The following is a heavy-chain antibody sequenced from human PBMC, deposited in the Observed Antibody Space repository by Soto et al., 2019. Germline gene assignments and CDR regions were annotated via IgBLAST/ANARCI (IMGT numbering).Heavy chain of an antibody. J-gene: IGHJ4*02. V-gene: IGHV3-11*06. CDR1: GFTFSDYY. Sequence: GGSLRLSCAASGFTFSDYYMSWIRQAPGKGLEWVSYISSSSSYTNYADSVKGRFTISRDNAKNSLYLQMNSLRAEDTAVYYCASLLWFGFSLNYWGQGTLVTVSS. CDR3: ASLLWFGFSLNY. D-gene: IGHD3-10*01. CDR2: ISSSSSYT.